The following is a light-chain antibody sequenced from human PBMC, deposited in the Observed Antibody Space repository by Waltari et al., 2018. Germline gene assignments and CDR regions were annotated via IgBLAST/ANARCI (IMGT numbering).Light chain of an antibody. Sequence: DVLVTQSPSSLSASVGDRVTITCRASRSIGRYFNWYQQKPGLVPKLLIYGASTLQSGVPSRFSGSGSGTDFALTISNLQPEDFATYYCQQSYNTAYTFGQGTKLDI. V-gene: IGKV1-39*01. J-gene: IGKJ2*01. CDR3: QQSYNTAYT. CDR1: RSIGRY. CDR2: GAS.